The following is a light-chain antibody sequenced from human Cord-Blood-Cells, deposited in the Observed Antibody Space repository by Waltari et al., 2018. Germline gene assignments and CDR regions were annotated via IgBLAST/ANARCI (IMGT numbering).Light chain of an antibody. CDR2: GKN. Sequence: SSELTQDPAVSVALGQTVRITCQGDSLRSYYASWYQQKPGQAPVLVIYGKNNRPSGIPYRCSGSSSGNTASLTITGAQAEDEADYYCNSRDSSGNHWVFGGGTKLTVL. CDR1: SLRSYY. J-gene: IGLJ3*02. CDR3: NSRDSSGNHWV. V-gene: IGLV3-19*01.